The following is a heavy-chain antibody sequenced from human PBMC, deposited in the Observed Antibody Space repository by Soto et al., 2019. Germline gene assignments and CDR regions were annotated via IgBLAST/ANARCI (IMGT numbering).Heavy chain of an antibody. Sequence: SVKVSCKASGGTFSSYAISRVRQAPGQRLERMGGIIPIFGTANYAQKFQGRVTITADESTSTAYMELSSLRSKDTAVYYCARDVTYYYDSSGYPSSQAPWGQGTLVTVSS. CDR2: IIPIFGTA. CDR3: ARDVTYYYDSSGYPSSQAP. CDR1: GGTFSSYA. D-gene: IGHD3-22*01. V-gene: IGHV1-69*13. J-gene: IGHJ5*02.